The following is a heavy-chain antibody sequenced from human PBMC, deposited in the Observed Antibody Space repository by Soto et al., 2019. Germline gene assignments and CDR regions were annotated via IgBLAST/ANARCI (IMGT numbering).Heavy chain of an antibody. J-gene: IGHJ6*02. Sequence: SETLSLTCTISGGSISNGDYYWNWIRQSPGKGLEWIGYIYYSGSTYYNPSLKSRVTMFVDTSNNQFSLKLTSVTVADTAVYYCAREPVPDHVYYGLDVWGQGTTVPSP. CDR1: GGSISNGDYY. D-gene: IGHD2-8*01. CDR3: AREPVPDHVYYGLDV. V-gene: IGHV4-30-4*01. CDR2: IYYSGST.